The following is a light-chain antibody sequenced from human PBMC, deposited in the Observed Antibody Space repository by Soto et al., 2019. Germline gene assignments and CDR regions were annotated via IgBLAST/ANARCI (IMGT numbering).Light chain of an antibody. Sequence: EIVLTQSPATLSLSPGERATLSCRASQSVSSYLAWYQQNPGQAPRLLIYDASNRATGIPARCSGGGSGTDFALTISGLEPEECALYYCQPLSNWPVTFGHGPRVEIK. CDR3: QPLSNWPVT. V-gene: IGKV3-11*01. CDR2: DAS. J-gene: IGKJ1*01. CDR1: QSVSSY.